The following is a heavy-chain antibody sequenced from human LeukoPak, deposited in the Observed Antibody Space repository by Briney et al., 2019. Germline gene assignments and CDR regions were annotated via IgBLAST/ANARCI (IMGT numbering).Heavy chain of an antibody. V-gene: IGHV1-2*02. CDR3: ARVKYGSGSLIYYYYYMDV. D-gene: IGHD3-10*01. CDR2: INPNNGAT. Sequence: ASVKVSCKASGYTFTSYYMHWVRQAPGQGLEWMGWINPNNGATNYAQKFQGRVTMTRDTSISTAYMELSRLRSDDTAVYYCARVKYGSGSLIYYYYYMDVWGKGTTVTISS. CDR1: GYTFTSYY. J-gene: IGHJ6*03.